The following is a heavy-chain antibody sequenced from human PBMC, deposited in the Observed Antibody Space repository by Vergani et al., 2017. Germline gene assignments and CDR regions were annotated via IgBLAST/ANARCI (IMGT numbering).Heavy chain of an antibody. CDR3: ARDNGNWNTGTDAFDI. CDR2: ISSSSSYI. V-gene: IGHV3-21*01. Sequence: EVQLVESGGGLVKPGGSLRLSCAASGFTFSSYSMNWVRQAPGKGLEWVSSISSSSSYIYYADSVKGRFTISRDNAKNSLYLQMNSLRAEDTAVYYCARDNGNWNTGTDAFDIWGQGTMVTVSS. D-gene: IGHD1-1*01. J-gene: IGHJ3*02. CDR1: GFTFSSYS.